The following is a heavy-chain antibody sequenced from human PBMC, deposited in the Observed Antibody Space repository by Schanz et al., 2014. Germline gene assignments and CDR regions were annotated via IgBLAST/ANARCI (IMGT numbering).Heavy chain of an antibody. CDR2: ISGSGGST. D-gene: IGHD6-19*01. CDR3: AKDLPAVAVAPLMTGLYDS. J-gene: IGHJ4*02. V-gene: IGHV3-23*04. CDR1: RFTFSNYA. Sequence: EVQLVESGGGLVQPGGSLRLSCAASRFTFSNYAMSWVRQAPGKGLEWVSAISGSGGSTYYADSVKGRFTISRDNSKNTLHLQMNSLRAEDTAVYHCAKDLPAVAVAPLMTGLYDSWGQGTLVTVSS.